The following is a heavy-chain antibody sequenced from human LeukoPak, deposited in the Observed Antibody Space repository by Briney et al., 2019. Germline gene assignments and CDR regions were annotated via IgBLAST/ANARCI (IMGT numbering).Heavy chain of an antibody. Sequence: SETLPLTCTVSGGSISSYYWSWIRQPPGKGLEWIGYIYYSGSTSYNPSLKSRVTISVDTSKNQFSLKLSSVTAADTAVYYCARVSRLLWFGELESTYYFDYWGQGTLVIVSS. CDR2: IYYSGST. CDR3: ARVSRLLWFGELESTYYFDY. J-gene: IGHJ4*02. V-gene: IGHV4-59*01. D-gene: IGHD3-10*01. CDR1: GGSISSYY.